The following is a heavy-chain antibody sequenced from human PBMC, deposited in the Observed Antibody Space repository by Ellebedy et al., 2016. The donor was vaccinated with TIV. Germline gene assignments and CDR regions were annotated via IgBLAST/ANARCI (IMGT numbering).Heavy chain of an antibody. J-gene: IGHJ5*02. CDR2: IYYSGST. CDR1: GGSISSYY. V-gene: IGHV4-59*01. D-gene: IGHD4-17*01. Sequence: SETLSLTCTVSGGSISSYYWSWIRQPPGKGLEWIGYIYYSGSTNYNPSLKSRVTISVDTSKNQFSLKLSSVTAADTAVYYCARSGFHDYERWFDPWGQGTLVTVSS. CDR3: ARSGFHDYERWFDP.